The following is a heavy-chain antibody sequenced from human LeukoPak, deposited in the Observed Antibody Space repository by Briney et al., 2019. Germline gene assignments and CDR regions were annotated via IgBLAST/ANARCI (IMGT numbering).Heavy chain of an antibody. CDR3: ARDAEHCSGSDCPRWFDP. V-gene: IGHV1-46*01. CDR2: INPSGGSP. J-gene: IGHJ5*02. Sequence: ASVKVSCKASGYTFTSYYMHWVRQAPGQGLEWMGIINPSGGSPTYAQKFQGRVTMTRDTSTSTVYMELSSLTSEDTAVYYCARDAEHCSGSDCPRWFDPWGQGTLVTVSS. D-gene: IGHD2-21*02. CDR1: GYTFTSYY.